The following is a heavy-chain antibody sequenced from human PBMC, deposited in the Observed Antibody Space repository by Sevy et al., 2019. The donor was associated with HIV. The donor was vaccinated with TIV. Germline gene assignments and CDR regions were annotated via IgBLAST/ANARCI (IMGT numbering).Heavy chain of an antibody. D-gene: IGHD4-17*01. CDR3: ARDLPPSATTVAHFDC. J-gene: IGHJ4*02. CDR2: ISNSGTSM. CDR1: GFTFSSYE. Sequence: GGSLRLSCVASGFTFSSYEMNWDRQAPGKGLEWVSYISNSGTSMYYSYSVKGRFTISRDNARNSLYLQMNSLRAEDTAVYYCARDLPPSATTVAHFDCWGQGTLVTVSS. V-gene: IGHV3-48*03.